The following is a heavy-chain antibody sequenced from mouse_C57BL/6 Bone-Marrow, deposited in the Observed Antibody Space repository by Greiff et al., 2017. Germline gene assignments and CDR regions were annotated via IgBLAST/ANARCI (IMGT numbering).Heavy chain of an antibody. CDR2: IYTRSGNT. CDR3: ARVGAYYRDFDY. D-gene: IGHD2-14*01. J-gene: IGHJ2*01. Sequence: VKLQQSGAELARPGASVKLSCKASGYTFTSYGISWVKQRTGQGLEWIGEIYTRSGNTYYNEKFKGKATLTADKSYSKAYMELRSLTSEDSAVYFCARVGAYYRDFDYWGQGTTLTVSS. CDR1: GYTFTSYG. V-gene: IGHV1-81*01.